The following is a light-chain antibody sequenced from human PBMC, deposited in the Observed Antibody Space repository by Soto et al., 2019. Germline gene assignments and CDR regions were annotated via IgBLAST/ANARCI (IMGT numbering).Light chain of an antibody. CDR1: SXDIGGYRY. J-gene: IGLJ3*02. CDR3: SSYRTISTLV. Sequence: QSALAQPVSVSGSPGQSITISCTGTSXDIGGYRYVSWYQQHPGKVPKLIIYEVSNRPSGVSDRFSGSKSDNTASLTISGLQAEDEADYYCSSYRTISTLVFGGGTKVNVL. CDR2: EVS. V-gene: IGLV2-14*01.